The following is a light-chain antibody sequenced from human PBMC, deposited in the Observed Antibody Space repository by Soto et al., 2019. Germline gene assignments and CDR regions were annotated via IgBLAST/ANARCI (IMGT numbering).Light chain of an antibody. V-gene: IGKV1-39*01. CDR2: AAS. CDR3: QESYSTPWA. J-gene: IGKJ1*01. Sequence: DIQVTQSPSSLSASVGDRVTITCRASQSISSYLNWYQQKPGQAPKLLIYAASSLQSGVPSRFSGSGSGTDFSLTISSLQPEDFASYYCQESYSTPWAFGQGTKVEI. CDR1: QSISSY.